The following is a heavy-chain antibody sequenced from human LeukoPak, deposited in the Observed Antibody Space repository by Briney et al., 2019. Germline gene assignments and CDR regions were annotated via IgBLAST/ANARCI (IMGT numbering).Heavy chain of an antibody. CDR1: GYTFTSYG. V-gene: IGHV1-18*01. J-gene: IGHJ4*02. Sequence: ASEKVSCKASGYTFTSYGISWVRQAPGQGLEWMGWISAYNGNTNYAQKLQGRVTMTTDTSTSTAYMGLRSLRSDDTAVYYCARVSIMIFGVVSLPTDYWGQGTLVTVSS. CDR2: ISAYNGNT. CDR3: ARVSIMIFGVVSLPTDY. D-gene: IGHD3-3*01.